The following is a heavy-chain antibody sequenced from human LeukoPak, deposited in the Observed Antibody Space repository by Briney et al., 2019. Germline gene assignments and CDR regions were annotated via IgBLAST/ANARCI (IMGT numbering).Heavy chain of an antibody. D-gene: IGHD3-22*01. CDR2: ISGSGGRT. Sequence: GSLRLSCAVSGITLSNYGMSWVRQAPGKGLEWVAGISGSGGRTNYADSVKGRFTISRDNPKNTLYLQMNSLRAEDPAVYFCAKRGVVIRVILVGFHKEAYYFDSWGQGALVTVSS. J-gene: IGHJ4*02. V-gene: IGHV3-23*01. CDR3: AKRGVVIRVILVGFHKEAYYFDS. CDR1: GITLSNYG.